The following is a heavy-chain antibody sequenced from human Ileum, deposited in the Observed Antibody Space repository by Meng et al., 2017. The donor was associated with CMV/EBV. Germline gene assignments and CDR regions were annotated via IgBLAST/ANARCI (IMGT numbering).Heavy chain of an antibody. D-gene: IGHD5-12*01. J-gene: IGHJ4*02. CDR1: GGSIRSSSYY. CDR2: IYYSGST. CDR3: ARERADIVASHGDH. V-gene: IGHV4-39*07. Sequence: QLALQGSGPGLVKASETLALTCTVSGGSIRSSSYYWGWIRQPPGKGLEWIGTIYYSGSTYYSPSLKSRVTISVDTSKNQFSLKLSSVTAADTAVYYCARERADIVASHGDHWGQGTLVTVSS.